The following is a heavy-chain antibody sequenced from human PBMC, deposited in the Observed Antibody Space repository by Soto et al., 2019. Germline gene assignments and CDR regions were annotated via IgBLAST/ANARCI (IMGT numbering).Heavy chain of an antibody. CDR1: RYSFSTHW. D-gene: IGHD6-19*01. Sequence: PGGALKISCKASRYSFSTHWIGWGGPMPGERLGGMGIIYPGDSDTKYSPSLQGQVSISADTSISTAYLQWTSLKASDTAMYYCARSRRGAYSSGWYSPSGYYNYGIDVWGQGTKVTVSS. CDR2: IYPGDSDT. J-gene: IGHJ6*02. V-gene: IGHV5-51*01. CDR3: ARSRRGAYSSGWYSPSGYYNYGIDV.